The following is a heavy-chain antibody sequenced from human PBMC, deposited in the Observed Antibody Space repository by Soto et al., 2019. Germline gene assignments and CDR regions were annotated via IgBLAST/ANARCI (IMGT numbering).Heavy chain of an antibody. V-gene: IGHV3-74*01. CDR2: INDDGSST. CDR3: TRGPRSTSTGTGAF. CDR1: GFTFSMYW. D-gene: IGHD1-1*01. Sequence: SLRLSCAASGFTFSMYWMHWVRQVPGKGPERVSRINDDGSSTNYADSVKGRFTISRDNAKNTLYLQMNDLRAEDTAVYYCTRGPRSTSTGTGAFWGQGTLVTVSS. J-gene: IGHJ4*02.